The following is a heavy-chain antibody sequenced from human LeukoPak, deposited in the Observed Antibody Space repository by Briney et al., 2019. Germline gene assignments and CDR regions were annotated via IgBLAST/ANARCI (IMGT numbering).Heavy chain of an antibody. J-gene: IGHJ5*02. D-gene: IGHD3-10*01. CDR3: ARDQQGITMVRGADNWFDP. Sequence: SETLSLTCTVSGGSISSYYWSWIRQPAGKGLEWIGRIYTSGSTNYNPSLKSRVTMSVETSKNQFSLKLRSVTAADTAVYYCARDQQGITMVRGADNWFDPWGQGTLVTVSS. CDR2: IYTSGST. CDR1: GGSISSYY. V-gene: IGHV4-4*07.